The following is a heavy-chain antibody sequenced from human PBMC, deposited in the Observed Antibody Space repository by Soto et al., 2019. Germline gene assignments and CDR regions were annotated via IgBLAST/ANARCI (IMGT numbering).Heavy chain of an antibody. Sequence: SQTMSLTCTVFGGSISGYSWSWVLQSPGKGMEWIGYIYDSGTTKSNPSLKSRVTISIETSKNQFSLKLSSVTAADTAVYYCNRAPCYSDAHFDSWGQGTLVTVSS. J-gene: IGHJ4*02. CDR2: IYDSGTT. V-gene: IGHV4-4*08. D-gene: IGHD2-21*01. CDR3: NRAPCYSDAHFDS. CDR1: GGSISGYS.